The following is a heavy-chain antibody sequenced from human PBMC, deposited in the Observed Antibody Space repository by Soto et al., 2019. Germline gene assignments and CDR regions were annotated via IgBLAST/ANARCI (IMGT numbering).Heavy chain of an antibody. D-gene: IGHD3-16*01. CDR3: ARGGYYDNVWGKLSHYGLDV. CDR1: GYTFIRYG. CDR2: ISPYNDQT. J-gene: IGHJ6*02. Sequence: QVQLVQSASEVMKPGASVKVSCKASGYTFIRYGITWVRQAPGQRLEWMGWISPYNDQTIYAQKLQGRVIMTADTSTRTVYMQLRSLKSDDTAVYYCARGGYYDNVWGKLSHYGLDVWGQGTSVTVSS. V-gene: IGHV1-18*01.